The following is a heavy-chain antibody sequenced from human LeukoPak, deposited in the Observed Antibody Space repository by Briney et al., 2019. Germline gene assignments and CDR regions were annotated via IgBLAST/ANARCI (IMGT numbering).Heavy chain of an antibody. CDR3: ATDLVVRIAVADY. CDR1: GYTFTSYY. CDR2: INPSGGST. Sequence: ASVKVSCKASGYTFTSYYMHWVRQAPGQGLEWMGIINPSGGSTSYAQKFQGRVTMTRDMSTSTVYMELSSLRSEDTAVYYCATDLVVRIAVADYWGQGTLVTVSS. D-gene: IGHD6-19*01. V-gene: IGHV1-46*01. J-gene: IGHJ4*02.